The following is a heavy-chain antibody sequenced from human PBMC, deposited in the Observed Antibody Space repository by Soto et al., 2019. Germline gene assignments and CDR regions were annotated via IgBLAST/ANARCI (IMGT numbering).Heavy chain of an antibody. D-gene: IGHD3-22*01. V-gene: IGHV3-33*01. Sequence: GGSLRLSCAASGFTFSSYGMHWVRQVPGKGLEWVAVIWYDGSNKYYADSVKGRFTISRDNSKKMLYLQMNSLRAEDAAVYYCARVHESSGHTLDYWGQGTLVTVSS. CDR1: GFTFSSYG. J-gene: IGHJ4*02. CDR3: ARVHESSGHTLDY. CDR2: IWYDGSNK.